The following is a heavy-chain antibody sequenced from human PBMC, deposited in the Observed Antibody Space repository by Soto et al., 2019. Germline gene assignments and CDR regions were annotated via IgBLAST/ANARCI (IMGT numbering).Heavy chain of an antibody. J-gene: IGHJ3*02. Sequence: QVQLQESGPGLVKPSETLSLTCTVSGGSISSYYWSWIRQPPGKGLEWIGYIYYSGSTNYNPSLKSRVTISVDTPKNQFSLKLSSVTASGTGGFYCARRYCYAFDIWGQGTMVTVSS. V-gene: IGHV4-59*01. D-gene: IGHD1-26*01. CDR2: IYYSGST. CDR1: GGSISSYY. CDR3: ARRYCYAFDI.